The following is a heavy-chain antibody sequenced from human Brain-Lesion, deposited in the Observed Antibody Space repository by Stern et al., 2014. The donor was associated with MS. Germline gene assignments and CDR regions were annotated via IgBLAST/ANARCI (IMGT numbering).Heavy chain of an antibody. Sequence: VQLVESGPGLVKPSQTLSLSCTVSGGSISSGGYYWSWIRQPAGKGLEWIGRIFNSGSTSYTPPLKGRVTISIDPSKNQFPLRLNSMTAADTAVYYCARGRVVPGFQYYATDVWGQGTTVIVSS. D-gene: IGHD2-2*01. CDR3: ARGRVVPGFQYYATDV. CDR2: IFNSGST. V-gene: IGHV4-61*02. J-gene: IGHJ6*02. CDR1: GGSISSGGYY.